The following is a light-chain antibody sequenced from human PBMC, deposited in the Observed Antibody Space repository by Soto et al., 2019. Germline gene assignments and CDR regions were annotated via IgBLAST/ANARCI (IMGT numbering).Light chain of an antibody. V-gene: IGLV1-47*02. CDR2: SNT. J-gene: IGLJ3*02. CDR3: ATWDDSLNSHV. Sequence: QAVVTQPPSASGTPGQRVAISCSGSRSNIGTNYVYWYQHLPGTAPKLLIYSNTQRPSGVPDRFSGSTSGTSASLAISGLRSEDEADYYCATWDDSLNSHVFGGGTKVTVL. CDR1: RSNIGTNY.